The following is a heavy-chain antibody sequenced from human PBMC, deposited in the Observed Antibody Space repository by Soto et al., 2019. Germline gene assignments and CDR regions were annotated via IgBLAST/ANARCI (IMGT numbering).Heavy chain of an antibody. CDR1: GGSISSSSYY. D-gene: IGHD3-9*01. CDR2: IYYSGST. J-gene: IGHJ5*02. Sequence: SETLSLTCTVSGGSISSSSYYWGWIRQPPGKGLEWIGSIYYSGSTYYNPSLKSRVTISVDTSKNQFSLKLSSVTAADTAVYYCARRIYAYYDILTGYLSWFDPWGQGTLVTVS. CDR3: ARRIYAYYDILTGYLSWFDP. V-gene: IGHV4-39*01.